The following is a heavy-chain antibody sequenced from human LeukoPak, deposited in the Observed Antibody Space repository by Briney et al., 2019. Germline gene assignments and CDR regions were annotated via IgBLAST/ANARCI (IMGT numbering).Heavy chain of an antibody. CDR3: ARGPYSSNWYVYY. Sequence: GGSLRLSCAASGFTLSSYEMNWVRLAPGKGLEWISYISRTGNSIYYADSVKGRFTISRDSAKNSLYLQMNSLRAEDTAVYYCARGPYSSNWYVYYWGQGTLVTVAS. D-gene: IGHD6-13*01. CDR1: GFTLSSYE. J-gene: IGHJ4*02. CDR2: ISRTGNSI. V-gene: IGHV3-48*03.